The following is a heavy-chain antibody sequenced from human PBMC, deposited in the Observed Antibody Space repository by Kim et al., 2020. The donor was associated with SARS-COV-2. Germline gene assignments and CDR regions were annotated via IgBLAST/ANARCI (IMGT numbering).Heavy chain of an antibody. V-gene: IGHV3-30*04. CDR2: ISYDGSNK. J-gene: IGHJ6*03. CDR1: GFTFSSYA. D-gene: IGHD3-3*01. CDR3: ARDPEYYDFWSGYSAPYCYYYYYMDV. Sequence: GGSLRLSCAASGFTFSSYAMHWVRQAPGKGLEWVAVISYDGSNKYYADSVKGRFTISRDNSKNTLYLQMNSLRAEDTAVYYCARDPEYYDFWSGYSAPYCYYYYYMDVWGKGTTVTVSS.